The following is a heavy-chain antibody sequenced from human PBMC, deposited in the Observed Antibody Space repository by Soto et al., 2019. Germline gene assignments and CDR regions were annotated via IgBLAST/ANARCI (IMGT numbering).Heavy chain of an antibody. CDR1: GFTFSNAW. CDR2: IKSKTDGGTT. Sequence: GGSLRLSCAASGFTFSNAWMNWVRQAPGKGLEWVGCIKSKTDGGTTDYAAPVKGRFTISRDDSKNTLYLQMNSLKTEDTAVYYCTSIAVAVYYYYGMDVWGQGTTVTVSS. V-gene: IGHV3-15*07. J-gene: IGHJ6*02. D-gene: IGHD6-19*01. CDR3: TSIAVAVYYYYGMDV.